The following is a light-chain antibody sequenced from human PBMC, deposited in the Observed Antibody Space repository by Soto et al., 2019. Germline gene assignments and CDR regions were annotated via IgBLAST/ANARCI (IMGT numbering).Light chain of an antibody. CDR1: QAISTY. CDR2: AAY. V-gene: IGKV1-27*01. J-gene: IGKJ4*01. CDR3: QKYDNAPLT. Sequence: DIQMTQAPSSLSASVGDRVTITCRARQAISTYLAWYQQKPGKVPKLLISAAYTLQSGVPPRFSGSGSGTDFTLTISILQPEDVATYYCQKYDNAPLTFGGGTKVEIK.